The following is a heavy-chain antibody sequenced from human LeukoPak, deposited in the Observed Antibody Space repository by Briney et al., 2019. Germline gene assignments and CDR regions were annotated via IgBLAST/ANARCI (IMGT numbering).Heavy chain of an antibody. Sequence: PGGSLRLSCVASGFSFSNYGMHWVRQAPGKGLEWVAFIRYDGTNKFYVDSVKGRFTISRDNSKSTLYLQMNSLRAEDTAVYYCATYWIDAFDIWGQGTMVTVSS. J-gene: IGHJ3*02. CDR2: IRYDGTNK. CDR1: GFSFSNYG. V-gene: IGHV3-30*02. D-gene: IGHD2-8*02. CDR3: ATYWIDAFDI.